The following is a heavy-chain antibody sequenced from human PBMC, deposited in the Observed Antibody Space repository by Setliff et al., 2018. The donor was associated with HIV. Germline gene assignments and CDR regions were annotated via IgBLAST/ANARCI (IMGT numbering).Heavy chain of an antibody. J-gene: IGHJ6*03. CDR3: ARGPPSDHFFYMDV. V-gene: IGHV3-53*01. CDR1: GLIVSSNY. CDR2: IYSGSNT. Sequence: PLGGSLRLPCAASGLIVSSNYMNWVRQTPEKGLEWVASIYSGSNTYYADSVKGRYTCSIDNSKNTMYLLMDNLRVEDTAIYYCARGPPSDHFFYMDVWGPGTTVTVSS.